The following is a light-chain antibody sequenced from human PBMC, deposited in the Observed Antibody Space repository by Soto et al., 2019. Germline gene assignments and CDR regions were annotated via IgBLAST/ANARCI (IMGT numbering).Light chain of an antibody. CDR1: SSDVGGFNY. CDR2: DVA. Sequence: QSVLTQPASVSGSPGQSITISCTGTSSDVGGFNYVSWYQQHPGKAPKLMIYDVANRPSGVSYRFSGSKSGNTASLTISGLQAEDEADYYCNSYTSSSTYAFGTGTKVTVL. CDR3: NSYTSSSTYA. J-gene: IGLJ1*01. V-gene: IGLV2-14*03.